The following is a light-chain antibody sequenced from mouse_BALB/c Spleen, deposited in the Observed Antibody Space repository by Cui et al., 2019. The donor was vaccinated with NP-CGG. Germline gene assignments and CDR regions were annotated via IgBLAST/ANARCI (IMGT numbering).Light chain of an antibody. CDR2: GTN. CDR3: ALWYSNHWV. CDR1: TGAVTTNNY. V-gene: IGLV1*01. J-gene: IGLJ1*01. Sequence: QAVVTQESALTTPPGETVTLTCRSSTGAVTTNNYANWVQEKPDHLFTGLIGGTNNRAPGVPARFPGSLIGDKAALTITGAQTEDEAIYFCALWYSNHWVFGGGTKLTVL.